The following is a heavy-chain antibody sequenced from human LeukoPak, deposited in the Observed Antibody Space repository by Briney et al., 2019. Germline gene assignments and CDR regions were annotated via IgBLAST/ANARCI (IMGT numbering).Heavy chain of an antibody. J-gene: IGHJ6*03. CDR1: GYTFTSYG. CDR2: ISAYNGNT. V-gene: IGHV1-18*01. CDR3: ARAPPGNYYGSGSYYPEDTFNYMDV. D-gene: IGHD3-10*01. Sequence: ASVKVSCKASGYTFTSYGISWVRQAPGQGLEWMGWISAYNGNTNYAQKLQGRVTMTTDTSTSTAYVELRSLRSDDTAVYYCARAPPGNYYGSGSYYPEDTFNYMDVWGKGTTVTISS.